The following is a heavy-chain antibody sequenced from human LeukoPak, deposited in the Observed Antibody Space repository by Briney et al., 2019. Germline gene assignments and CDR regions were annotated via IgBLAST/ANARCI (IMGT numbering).Heavy chain of an antibody. Sequence: ASVKVSCKASGYTFTGYYMHWVRQAPGQGLEWMGRINPNSGGTNYAQKFQGRVTMTRDTSISTAYMELSRLRSDDTAVDYCAREEDYYDYVWGCHYWGQGTLVTVSS. D-gene: IGHD3-16*01. V-gene: IGHV1-2*06. CDR1: GYTFTGYY. CDR3: AREEDYYDYVWGCHY. CDR2: INPNSGGT. J-gene: IGHJ4*02.